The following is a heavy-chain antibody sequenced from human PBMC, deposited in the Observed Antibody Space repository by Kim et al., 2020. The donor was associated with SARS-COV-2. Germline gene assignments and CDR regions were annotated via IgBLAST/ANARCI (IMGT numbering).Heavy chain of an antibody. V-gene: IGHV1-8*01. J-gene: IGHJ4*02. D-gene: IGHD4-17*01. CDR3: AFRSTVTTTIDY. Sequence: ASVKVSCKASGYTFNNYDINRVRQATGQGLEWMGWMNPNSGNTGSAQKFQGRVTMTRNTSISTAYMELSSLKSEDTAIYYCAFRSTVTTTIDYWGQGTLV. CDR1: GYTFNNYD. CDR2: MNPNSGNT.